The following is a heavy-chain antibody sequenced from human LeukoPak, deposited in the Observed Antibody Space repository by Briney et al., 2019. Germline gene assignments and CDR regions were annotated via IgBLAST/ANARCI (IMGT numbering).Heavy chain of an antibody. Sequence: ASVKVSCKASGYTFTSYEVNWVQQATGQGLEWMGWMNPNSGDTGYAQKFQGRVTTTRDTSISTAYMELSSLRSEDTAVYYCARGLAVAGTGYWGQGTLVTVSS. CDR2: MNPNSGDT. CDR1: GYTFTSYE. CDR3: ARGLAVAGTGY. D-gene: IGHD6-13*01. J-gene: IGHJ4*02. V-gene: IGHV1-8*01.